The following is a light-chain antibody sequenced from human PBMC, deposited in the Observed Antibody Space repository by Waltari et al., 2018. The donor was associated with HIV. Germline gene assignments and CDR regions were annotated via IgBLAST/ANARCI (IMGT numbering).Light chain of an antibody. V-gene: IGLV2-23*02. CDR3: CSYAGSNVV. CDR1: SSDVGSYNL. J-gene: IGLJ2*01. Sequence: QSALTQPASVSGSPGQSITISCTGTSSDVGSYNLVSWYQQHPGNAPKLMIYEVSKRPSGVSNRFSGSKSGNTASLTISGLQAEDEADYYCCSYAGSNVVFGGGTKLTVL. CDR2: EVS.